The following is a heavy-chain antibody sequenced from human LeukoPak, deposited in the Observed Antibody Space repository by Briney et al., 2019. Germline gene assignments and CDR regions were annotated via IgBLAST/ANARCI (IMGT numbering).Heavy chain of an antibody. CDR2: IKPDGSEK. CDR1: GFTFSSYW. J-gene: IGHJ6*02. V-gene: IGHV3-7*04. CDR3: GKDMDV. Sequence: GGSLRLSCAASGFTFSSYWMTWVRQAPGKGLEWVANIKPDGSEKYYVDSVKGRFTISRDNAKNSLYLQMNSVRAEDTAVYYCGKDMDVWGQGTTVTVSS.